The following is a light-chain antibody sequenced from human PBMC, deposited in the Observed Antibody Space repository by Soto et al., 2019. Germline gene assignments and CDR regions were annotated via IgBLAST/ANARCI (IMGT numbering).Light chain of an antibody. CDR3: QAYDYSLTASV. V-gene: IGLV1-40*01. CDR2: GNR. CDR1: TSNLGAGYD. J-gene: IGLJ3*02. Sequence: VLTQPPSVSGAPGQRVTLSCTGNTSNLGAGYDVHWYQQLPGAAPKLVIFGNRNRPSGVPERFSGSKSGTSASLAITGLQAEDEADYYCQAYDYSLTASVFGGGTKLTVL.